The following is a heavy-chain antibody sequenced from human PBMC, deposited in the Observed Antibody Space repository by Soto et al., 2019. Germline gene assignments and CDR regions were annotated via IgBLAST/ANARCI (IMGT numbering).Heavy chain of an antibody. CDR2: IWYDGSNK. V-gene: IGHV3-33*01. CDR3: AREMDYYDFWSGYLSGPTYYYYGMDV. D-gene: IGHD3-3*01. Sequence: PGGSLRLSCAASGFTFSSYGMHWVRQAPGKGLEWVAVIWYDGSNKYYADSVKGRFTISRDNSKNTLYLQMNSLRAEDTAVYYCAREMDYYDFWSGYLSGPTYYYYGMDVWGQGTTVTVSS. CDR1: GFTFSSYG. J-gene: IGHJ6*02.